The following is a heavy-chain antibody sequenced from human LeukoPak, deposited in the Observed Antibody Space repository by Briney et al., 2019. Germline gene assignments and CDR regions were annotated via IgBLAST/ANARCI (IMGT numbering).Heavy chain of an antibody. D-gene: IGHD3-10*01. CDR1: GFTFSDYY. Sequence: GGSLRLSCAASGFTFSDYYMSWIRQAPGKGLEWVSYISSSGSTIYYADSVKGRFTNSRDNAKNSLHLQMTSLRAEDTAVYYCARVLRRPYYMDVWGKGTTVTVSS. V-gene: IGHV3-11*01. J-gene: IGHJ6*03. CDR2: ISSSGSTI. CDR3: ARVLRRPYYMDV.